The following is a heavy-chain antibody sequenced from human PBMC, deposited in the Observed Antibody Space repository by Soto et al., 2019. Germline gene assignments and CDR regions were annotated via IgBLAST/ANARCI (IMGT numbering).Heavy chain of an antibody. V-gene: IGHV3-48*03. CDR3: ARSGAVAGNDY. CDR1: GFTFSSYE. D-gene: IGHD6-19*01. J-gene: IGHJ4*02. Sequence: EVQLVESGGGLVQPGGSLRLSCAASGFTFSSYEMNWVCQAPGKGLEWISYVSSSGDTMYYADSVKGRFTISRDNAKNSLYLQMNSLRAEDTAVYYCARSGAVAGNDYWGQGALVTVSS. CDR2: VSSSGDTM.